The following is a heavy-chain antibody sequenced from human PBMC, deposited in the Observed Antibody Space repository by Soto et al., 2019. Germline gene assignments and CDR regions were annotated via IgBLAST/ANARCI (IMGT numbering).Heavy chain of an antibody. CDR2: IYSSGST. J-gene: IGHJ4*02. CDR1: GFIVSSDY. D-gene: IGHD6-19*01. Sequence: VQLVESGGGLVQPGGSLRLSCAASGFIVSSDYMTWVRQAPGKGLEWVSVIYSSGSTYYTDSVQGRFTISRDDSKNTLYLQMDSLRVEDTAVYYCARSGSGWFNFDYWGQGTLVTVSS. CDR3: ARSGSGWFNFDY. V-gene: IGHV3-66*01.